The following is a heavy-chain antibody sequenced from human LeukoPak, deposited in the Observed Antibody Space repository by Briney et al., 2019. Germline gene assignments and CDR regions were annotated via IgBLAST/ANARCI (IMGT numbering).Heavy chain of an antibody. J-gene: IGHJ4*02. D-gene: IGHD2-21*02. Sequence: ASVTVSCKASGYTFIKYYIHWVRQAPGQGVEWMGMIDTSGVTSNNAQRFQGRVTMPSHPSTRTVYMNLHSLTSDDTAVYYCATALYCGGDCYSGRYFFDYWGQGTPLTVSS. CDR2: IDTSGVTS. CDR3: ATALYCGGDCYSGRYFFDY. V-gene: IGHV1-46*01. CDR1: GYTFIKYY.